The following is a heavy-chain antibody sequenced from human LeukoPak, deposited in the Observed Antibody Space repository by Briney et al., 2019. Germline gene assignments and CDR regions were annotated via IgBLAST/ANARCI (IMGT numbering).Heavy chain of an antibody. Sequence: QSGGSLRLSCTVSGFSLSNYAMTWVRQAPGKGLEWVSAISDSGRSTYYADSVKGRFTISRDISKSTLYLQMNSLRAEDTALYYCVKGQKRELPLDFWGQGTLVTVSS. J-gene: IGHJ4*02. CDR2: ISDSGRST. V-gene: IGHV3-23*01. CDR1: GFSLSNYA. D-gene: IGHD1-7*01. CDR3: VKGQKRELPLDF.